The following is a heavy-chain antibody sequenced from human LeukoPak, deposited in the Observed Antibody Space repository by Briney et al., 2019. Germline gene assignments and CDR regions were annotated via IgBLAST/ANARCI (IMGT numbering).Heavy chain of an antibody. CDR2: IFYTGDT. CDR3: ARDPLRNWYFDL. CDR1: GGSISSRSHY. V-gene: IGHV4-39*07. D-gene: IGHD2/OR15-2a*01. Sequence: SETLSLTCTVSGGSISSRSHYWAWIRQTPGRGLEWLGTIFYTGDTNYNPSLKSRVTISLDTSENQFFLRLTSMTAADTAVYYCARDPLRNWYFDLWGRGTLVTVSS. J-gene: IGHJ2*01.